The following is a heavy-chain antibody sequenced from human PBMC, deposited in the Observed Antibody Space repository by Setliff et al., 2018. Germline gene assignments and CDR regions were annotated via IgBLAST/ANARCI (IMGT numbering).Heavy chain of an antibody. CDR3: ARDPNGDYVGAFDP. J-gene: IGHJ5*02. V-gene: IGHV3-30*02. D-gene: IGHD4-17*01. Sequence: PGGSLRLSCAASDFTFSSYGMHWVRQAPGKGLEWVAFIRWGGTRKDYADSVKGRFSISRDNSKNTLYLQMNSLRAEDTAVYYCARDPNGDYVGAFDPWGQGSLVTVSS. CDR1: DFTFSSYG. CDR2: IRWGGTRK.